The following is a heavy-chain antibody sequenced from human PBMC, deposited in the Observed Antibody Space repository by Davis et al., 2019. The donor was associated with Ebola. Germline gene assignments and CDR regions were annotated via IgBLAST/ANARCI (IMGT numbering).Heavy chain of an antibody. Sequence: SVNVSCKDSGGTFSSYAISWVRQAPGQGLEWMGGIIPIFCTANYAQKFQGRVTITADESTSTAYMELPSLRSEDTAVYYCARVGDYYDRGFDPWCQGTLVTVSS. CDR1: GGTFSSYA. CDR3: ARVGDYYDRGFDP. D-gene: IGHD3-22*01. J-gene: IGHJ5*02. CDR2: IIPIFCTA. V-gene: IGHV1-69*13.